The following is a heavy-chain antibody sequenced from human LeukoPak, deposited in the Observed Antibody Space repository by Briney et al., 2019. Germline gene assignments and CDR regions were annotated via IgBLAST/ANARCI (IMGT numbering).Heavy chain of an antibody. D-gene: IGHD3-3*01. CDR2: ISYDGSNK. V-gene: IGHV3-30-3*01. CDR1: GFTFSSYA. J-gene: IGHJ4*02. CDR3: AKAGYYDFWSGHDY. Sequence: GRSLRLSCAASGFTFSSYAMHWVRQAPGKGLEWVAVISYDGSNKYYADSVKGRFTISRDNSKNTLFLQMNSLRAEDTAVYYCAKAGYYDFWSGHDYWGQGTLVTVSS.